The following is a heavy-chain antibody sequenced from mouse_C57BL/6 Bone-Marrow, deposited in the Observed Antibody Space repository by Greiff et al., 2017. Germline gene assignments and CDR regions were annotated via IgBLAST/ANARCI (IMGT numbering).Heavy chain of an antibody. CDR1: GYTFTDYE. D-gene: IGHD3-2*02. J-gene: IGHJ2*01. Sequence: QVQLQQSGAELVRPGASVTLSCKASGYTFTDYEMHWVKQTPVHGLEWIGAIDPETGGTAYNQKFKGKAILTADKSSSTAYMELRSLTSDDSAVYYCTRLGGSGYGYGGQGTTLTVSS. CDR2: IDPETGGT. CDR3: TRLGGSGYGY. V-gene: IGHV1-15*01.